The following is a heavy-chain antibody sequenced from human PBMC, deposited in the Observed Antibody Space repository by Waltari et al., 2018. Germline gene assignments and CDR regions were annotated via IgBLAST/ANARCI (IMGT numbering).Heavy chain of an antibody. D-gene: IGHD7-27*01. Sequence: EVQLVESGGALVQPGGSLRLSCATSGFTFSTYWMHWVRQAPGKGLMWVAHIESDENRTTYAESVKGRFTISRDNAKNTVYLQMNSLRDDDTAVYYCVRDEPGDGLDYWGQGTLVTVSS. CDR2: IESDENRT. CDR1: GFTFSTYW. V-gene: IGHV3-74*03. CDR3: VRDEPGDGLDY. J-gene: IGHJ4*02.